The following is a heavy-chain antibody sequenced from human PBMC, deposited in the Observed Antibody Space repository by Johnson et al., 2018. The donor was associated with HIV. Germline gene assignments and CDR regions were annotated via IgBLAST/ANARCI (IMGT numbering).Heavy chain of an antibody. J-gene: IGHJ3*02. CDR3: AKDRVGATSPQAQNAFDI. V-gene: IGHV3-30*19. D-gene: IGHD1-26*01. CDR1: GFTFSTFG. Sequence: QMLLVESGGGVVQPGGSLRLSCSASGFTFSTFGMHWVRQAPGKGLEWVAVISYDGSNKYYADSVKGRFTISRDNSKNTLYLQMNSLRAEDTAVYYCAKDRVGATSPQAQNAFDIWGQGTMVTVSS. CDR2: ISYDGSNK.